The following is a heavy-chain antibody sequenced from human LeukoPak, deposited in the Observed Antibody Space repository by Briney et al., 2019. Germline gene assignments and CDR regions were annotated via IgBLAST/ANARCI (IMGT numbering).Heavy chain of an antibody. CDR2: IWNDGSKK. CDR1: GFIFSTYG. CDR3: ARAPSEIGGYYPEYFRH. Sequence: GGSLRLSCAASGFIFSTYGMYWVRQAPGKGLEWAALIWNDGSKKYYADSVKGRFTISRDNAKNTVSLQMNSLRAEDTGVYYCARAPSEIGGYYPEYFRHWGQGTLVTVSS. D-gene: IGHD3-22*01. J-gene: IGHJ1*01. V-gene: IGHV3-33*01.